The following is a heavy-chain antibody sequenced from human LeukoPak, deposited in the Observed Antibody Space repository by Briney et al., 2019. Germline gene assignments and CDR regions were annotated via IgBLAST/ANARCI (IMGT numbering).Heavy chain of an antibody. J-gene: IGHJ4*02. D-gene: IGHD6-19*01. CDR3: AKDNRRHYTSGPNPDSLH. CDR2: ISYDGSNK. CDR1: GFTFSSYG. V-gene: IGHV3-30*18. Sequence: GRSLRLPCATSGFTFSSYGMHWVRQAPGKGLERVAVISYDGSNKYYADSVKGRFTISRDNAKNSLYLQMNSLRVEDTAFYYCAKDNRRHYTSGPNPDSLHWGQGALVTVSS.